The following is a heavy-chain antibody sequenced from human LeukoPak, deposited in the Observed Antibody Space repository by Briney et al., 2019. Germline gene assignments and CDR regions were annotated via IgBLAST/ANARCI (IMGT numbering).Heavy chain of an antibody. CDR2: IDPSDSYT. CDR3: ARREGDWFDP. J-gene: IGHJ5*02. Sequence: GESLKISCKGSGYSFTSYWISWVRQMPGKGLEWMGRIDPSDSYTNYSPSFQGHVTISADKSNSTAYLQWSSLKASDTAMYYCARREGDWFDPWGQGTLVTVSS. V-gene: IGHV5-10-1*01. CDR1: GYSFTSYW.